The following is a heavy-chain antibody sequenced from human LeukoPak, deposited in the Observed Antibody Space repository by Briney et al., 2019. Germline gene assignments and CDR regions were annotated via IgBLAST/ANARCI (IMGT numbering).Heavy chain of an antibody. J-gene: IGHJ3*02. D-gene: IGHD6-13*01. Sequence: GASVKVSCKASGGTFSSYAISWVRQAPGQGLEWMGGIIPIFGTANYAQKFQGRVTITADESTSTAYMELRSLRSDDTAVYYCARVFGIAAAGTGAFDIWGQGTMVTVSS. CDR3: ARVFGIAAAGTGAFDI. CDR2: IIPIFGTA. V-gene: IGHV1-69*13. CDR1: GGTFSSYA.